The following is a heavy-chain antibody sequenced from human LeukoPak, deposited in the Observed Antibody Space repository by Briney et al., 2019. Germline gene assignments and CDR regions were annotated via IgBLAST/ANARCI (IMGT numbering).Heavy chain of an antibody. CDR1: GFTFSSYA. V-gene: IGHV3-64*01. J-gene: IGHJ4*02. D-gene: IGHD1-26*01. CDR3: ARDSIVGATSTFDY. CDR2: ISSNGGST. Sequence: PGGSLRLSCAASGFTFSSYAMHWVRQAPGKGLEYVSAISSNGGSTYYANSVKGRFTISRDNSKNTMYLQMGSLRAEDMAVYYCARDSIVGATSTFDYWGQGTLVTVSS.